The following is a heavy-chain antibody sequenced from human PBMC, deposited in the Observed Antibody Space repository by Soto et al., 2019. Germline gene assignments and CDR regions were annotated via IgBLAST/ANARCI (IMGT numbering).Heavy chain of an antibody. CDR2: ISYDGSNK. V-gene: IGHV3-30*18. J-gene: IGHJ6*02. CDR3: AKDRGYCSSTSCSRGYYYYYGMDV. D-gene: IGHD2-2*01. Sequence: GGSLRLSCAASGFTFSSYGMHWVRQAPGKGLEWVAVISYDGSNKYYADSVKGRFTISRDNSKNTLYLQMNSLRAEDTAVYYCAKDRGYCSSTSCSRGYYYYYGMDVWGQGTTVTVSS. CDR1: GFTFSSYG.